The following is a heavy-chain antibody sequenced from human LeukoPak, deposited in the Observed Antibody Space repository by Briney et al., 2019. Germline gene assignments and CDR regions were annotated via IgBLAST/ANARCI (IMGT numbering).Heavy chain of an antibody. CDR2: IYPGDSDT. CDR3: ARHPPKSYDYWSGYYELDY. D-gene: IGHD3-3*01. Sequence: GESLKISCKGSGYSFTSYWIGWVRQMPGKGLEWMGIIYPGDSDTRYSPSFRGQVTISADKSISTAYLQWSSLRASDSAMYYCARHPPKSYDYWSGYYELDYWGQGTLVTVSS. J-gene: IGHJ4*02. CDR1: GYSFTSYW. V-gene: IGHV5-51*01.